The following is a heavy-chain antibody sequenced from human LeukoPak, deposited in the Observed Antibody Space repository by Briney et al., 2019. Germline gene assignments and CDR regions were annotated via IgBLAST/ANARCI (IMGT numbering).Heavy chain of an antibody. V-gene: IGHV4-34*01. J-gene: IGHJ4*02. CDR3: ARGPQWLVPYFDY. CDR1: GGSFSGYY. D-gene: IGHD6-19*01. Sequence: SETLSLTCAVYGGSFSGYYWSWIRQPPGKGLEWIGEINHSGSTNYNPSLKSRVTISVDTSKNQFSLKLSSVTAADTAVYYCARGPQWLVPYFDYWGQRTLVTVSS. CDR2: INHSGST.